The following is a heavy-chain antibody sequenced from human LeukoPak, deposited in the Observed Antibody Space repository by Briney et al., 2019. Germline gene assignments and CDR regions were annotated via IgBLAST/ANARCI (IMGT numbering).Heavy chain of an antibody. CDR1: GFTFSSYA. Sequence: QPGGSLRLSCAASGFTFSSYAMSWVRQAPGKGLEWVSAMSGSGGSTYYADSVKGRFTISRDNSKNTLYLQMNSLRAEDTAVYYCAKEDLYYYDSSGYYPSSFGYWGQGTLVTVSS. J-gene: IGHJ4*02. D-gene: IGHD3-22*01. CDR2: MSGSGGST. CDR3: AKEDLYYYDSSGYYPSSFGY. V-gene: IGHV3-23*01.